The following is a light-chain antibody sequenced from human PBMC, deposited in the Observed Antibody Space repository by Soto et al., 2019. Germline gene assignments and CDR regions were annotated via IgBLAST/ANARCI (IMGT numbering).Light chain of an antibody. CDR1: HSISTN. V-gene: IGKV3-15*01. Sequence: EIVMTQSPATLSVSPGDGATLSCRASHSISTNLDWYQQKPGQAPRLLIYGASTRAAGIPARCRGSRSGTEFTLTISSLLSEDFAVYYGQQYDNWPPITFGQGTLLEI. J-gene: IGKJ5*01. CDR3: QQYDNWPPIT. CDR2: GAS.